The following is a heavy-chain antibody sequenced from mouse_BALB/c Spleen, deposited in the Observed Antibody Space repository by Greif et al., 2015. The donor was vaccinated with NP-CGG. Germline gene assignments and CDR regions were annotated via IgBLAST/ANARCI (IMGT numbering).Heavy chain of an antibody. CDR3: ARQGTLYAMDY. V-gene: IGHV5-12-2*01. J-gene: IGHJ4*01. CDR2: ISNGGGST. CDR1: GFTFSSYT. Sequence: EVQLQESGGGLVQPGGSLKLSCAASGFTFSSYTMSWVRQTPEKRLEWVAYISNGGGSTYYPDTVKGRFTISRDNAKNTLYLQMSSLKSEDTAMYYCARQGTLYAMDYWGQGTSVTVSS. D-gene: IGHD3-3*01.